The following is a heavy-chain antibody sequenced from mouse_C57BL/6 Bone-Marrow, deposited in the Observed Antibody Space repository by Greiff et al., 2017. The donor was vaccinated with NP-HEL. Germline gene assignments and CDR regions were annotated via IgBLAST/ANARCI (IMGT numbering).Heavy chain of an antibody. V-gene: IGHV2-2*01. CDR2: IWSGGST. Sequence: VQGVESGPGLVQPSQSLSITCTVSGFSLTSYGVHWVRQSPGKGLEWLGVIWSGGSTDYNAAFISRLSISKDNSKSQVFFKMNSLQADDTAIYYCASYYYGAYWGQGTLVTVSA. J-gene: IGHJ3*01. D-gene: IGHD1-1*01. CDR3: ASYYYGAY. CDR1: GFSLTSYG.